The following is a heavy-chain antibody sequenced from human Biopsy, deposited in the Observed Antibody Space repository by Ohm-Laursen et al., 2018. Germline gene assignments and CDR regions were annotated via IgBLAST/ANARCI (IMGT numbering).Heavy chain of an antibody. D-gene: IGHD5/OR15-5a*01. CDR2: INPHTGVT. J-gene: IGHJ5*02. Sequence: GAPVKVSCKASGYDFLDFHVHWVRQVPGQGLEWIGHINPHTGVTKYAQKFLDRITMTGDTSISTAYMDLSRLTSADTGIYYCARPSGGVSTIGFDPWGQGTLVIVSS. CDR3: ARPSGGVSTIGFDP. CDR1: GYDFLDFH. V-gene: IGHV1-2*05.